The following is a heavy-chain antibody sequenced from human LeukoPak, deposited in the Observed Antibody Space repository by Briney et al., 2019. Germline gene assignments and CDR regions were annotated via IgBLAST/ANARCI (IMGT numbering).Heavy chain of an antibody. CDR2: ISYDGSNK. D-gene: IGHD5-18*01. Sequence: GGSLRLSCTASGFMFGDYAMNWFRQAPGKGLEWVAVISYDGSNKYYADSVKGRFTISRDNSKNTLYLQMNSLRAEDTAVYYCAKVSHRGYSYGSFDYWGQGTLVTVSS. CDR1: GFMFGDYA. CDR3: AKVSHRGYSYGSFDY. V-gene: IGHV3-30*04. J-gene: IGHJ4*02.